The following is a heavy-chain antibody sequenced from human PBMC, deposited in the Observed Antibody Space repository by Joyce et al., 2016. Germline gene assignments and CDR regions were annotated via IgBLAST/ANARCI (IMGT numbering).Heavy chain of an antibody. D-gene: IGHD4-11*01. J-gene: IGHJ6*03. CDR1: GFTFNNYG. V-gene: IGHV3-23*01. CDR2: IRDIGGST. Sequence: EVQLLESGGGLVQPGGSLTLSCAASGFTFNNYGLTWVRQAPGKGLDWVSSIRDIGGSTYYADSVRDRFTISRDNSKNTLFLQMTSLTAEDTAVYYCAKDRPYSTYYYFYYMDVWGKGTTVTVSS. CDR3: AKDRPYSTYYYFYYMDV.